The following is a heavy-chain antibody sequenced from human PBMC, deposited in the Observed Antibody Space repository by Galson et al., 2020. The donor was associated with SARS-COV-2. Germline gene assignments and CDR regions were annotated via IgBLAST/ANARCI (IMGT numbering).Heavy chain of an antibody. CDR2: TYYRFKWNN. Sequence: SQTLSLTCDISGDTVSTDTAAWNWIRQSPSRGLEWLGRTYYRFKWNNDYAVSVKGRITIDSDTSKNQFSLQLNSVTPEDTAVYYCARSPYSGSWGDYIDYWGQGTLFTVSS. V-gene: IGHV6-1*01. CDR3: ARSPYSGSWGDYIDY. J-gene: IGHJ4*02. CDR1: GDTVSTDTAA. D-gene: IGHD6-13*01.